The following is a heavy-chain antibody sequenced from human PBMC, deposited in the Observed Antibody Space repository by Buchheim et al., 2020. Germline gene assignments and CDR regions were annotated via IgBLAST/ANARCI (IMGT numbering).Heavy chain of an antibody. J-gene: IGHJ4*02. D-gene: IGHD6-19*01. CDR2: ISNDASST. Sequence: EVQLVESGGGLVQPGGSLRLSCAASGFTFSNYWMHWVHQAPGKGLVWVSRISNDASSTSYADSVKGRFTISRDNAQNTLYLQINSLRAEDTAVYYCARDVTSGWKRQFDYWGQGTL. CDR3: ARDVTSGWKRQFDY. CDR1: GFTFSNYW. V-gene: IGHV3-74*01.